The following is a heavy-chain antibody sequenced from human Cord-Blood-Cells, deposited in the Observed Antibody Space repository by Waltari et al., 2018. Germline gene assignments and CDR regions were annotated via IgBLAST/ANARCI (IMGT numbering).Heavy chain of an antibody. CDR2: IYYSGST. CDR1: GGSISSYY. D-gene: IGHD4-4*01. V-gene: IGHV4-59*01. CDR3: ARDTKMGLYSNYDAFDI. J-gene: IGHJ3*02. Sequence: QVQLQESGPGLVKPSETLSLTCTVSGGSISSYYWSWIRQPPGKGLEWIVYIYYSGSTNYHPALKRRVTISVDTSKNQVSLKRSSVTAADTAVYYWARDTKMGLYSNYDAFDIWGQGTMVTVSS.